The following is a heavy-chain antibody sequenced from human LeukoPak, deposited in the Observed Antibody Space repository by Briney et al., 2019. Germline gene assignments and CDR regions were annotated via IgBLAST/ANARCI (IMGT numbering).Heavy chain of an antibody. V-gene: IGHV1-8*02. J-gene: IGHJ4*02. CDR2: MNPNSGNT. CDR1: GYTFISYN. CDR3: ARGRRGTMIVVGLYYFDY. Sequence: ASVKVSCKASGYTFISYNINWLRQATGQGLEWMGWMNPNSGNTGYAQKFQGRVTMTRNTSISTAYMELSSLRSEDTAVYYCARGRRGTMIVVGLYYFDYWGQGTLVTVSS. D-gene: IGHD3-22*01.